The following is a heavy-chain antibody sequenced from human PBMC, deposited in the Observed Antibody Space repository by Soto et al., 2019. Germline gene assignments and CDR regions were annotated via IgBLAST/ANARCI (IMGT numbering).Heavy chain of an antibody. V-gene: IGHV3-30*18. D-gene: IGHD6-6*01. Sequence: PGRVLRLSYEGSGFSYSTPGMQWVRQATSRGLELMAVISNDGSNKYYADSVKGRFTISRDNSKDTLFLQMNSLKGDDTAVYYCAKVVRADNTSSNSYYYSAMDAWGQGTTVTVSS. CDR2: ISNDGSNK. CDR1: GFSYSTPG. J-gene: IGHJ6*02. CDR3: AKVVRADNTSSNSYYYSAMDA.